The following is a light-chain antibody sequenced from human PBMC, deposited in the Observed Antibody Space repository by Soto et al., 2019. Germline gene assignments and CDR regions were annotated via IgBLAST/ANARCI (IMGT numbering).Light chain of an antibody. CDR3: VAWDDSLSGLV. V-gene: IGLV1-47*02. CDR2: SNN. J-gene: IGLJ1*01. Sequence: QSALTQPPSASGTPGQRVTISCSGRSANIGTNFVCWYQQLPGTAPKLLIYSNNQRPSGVPDRFSGSKSGTSASLAISGLRSEDEANYYCVAWDDSLSGLVFGTGTKVTAL. CDR1: SANIGTNF.